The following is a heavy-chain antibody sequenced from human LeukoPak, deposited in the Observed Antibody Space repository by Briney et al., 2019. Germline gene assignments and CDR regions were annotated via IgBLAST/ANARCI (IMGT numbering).Heavy chain of an antibody. D-gene: IGHD6-13*01. CDR2: IKSKTDGGTI. J-gene: IGHJ6*02. Sequence: GGSLRLSCSASEFTLRDAWMNWVRQPPGKRLEWVGRIKSKTDGGTIDYAAPVKGRFTISRDDSKNTLYLQMNSLKTEDTAVYYCTTFSIAAAAQPYYYYYGMDVWGQGTTVTVSS. CDR3: TTFSIAAAAQPYYYYYGMDV. CDR1: EFTLRDAW. V-gene: IGHV3-15*01.